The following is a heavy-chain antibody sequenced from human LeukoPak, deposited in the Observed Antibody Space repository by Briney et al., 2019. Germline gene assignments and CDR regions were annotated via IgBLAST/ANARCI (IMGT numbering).Heavy chain of an antibody. CDR1: GGSISNFY. V-gene: IGHV4-59*01. CDR3: ARARDITVAGTWGDNWFDP. J-gene: IGHJ5*02. D-gene: IGHD6-19*01. Sequence: SETLSLTCTVSGGSISNFYWSWIRQSPGKGLEWIGYIHYRGSTNYNPSLKSRVTISVATSKSQFSLKLSSATAADTAIYYCARARDITVAGTWGDNWFDPWGQGTLVTVSS. CDR2: IHYRGST.